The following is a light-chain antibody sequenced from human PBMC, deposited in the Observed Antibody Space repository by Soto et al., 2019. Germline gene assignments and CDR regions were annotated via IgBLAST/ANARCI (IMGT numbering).Light chain of an antibody. CDR3: QQYNSYPWT. Sequence: DIQMTQSPSTLSASVGDRVTITCRASHSISSWLAWYQQKPWKAPKLLIYKASSLESGVPTRFSGSGSGTEFTLTISSLQPDDFATYYCQQYNSYPWTFGQGTKVETK. J-gene: IGKJ1*01. V-gene: IGKV1-5*03. CDR2: KAS. CDR1: HSISSW.